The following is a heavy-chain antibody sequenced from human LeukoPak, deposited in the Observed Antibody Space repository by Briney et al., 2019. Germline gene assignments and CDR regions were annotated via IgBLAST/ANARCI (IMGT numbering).Heavy chain of an antibody. CDR1: GGSFSGYY. D-gene: IGHD5-12*01. CDR2: INHSGST. CDR3: ARVAGGEYSGYAGVEYFDY. Sequence: SETLSLTCAVYGGSFSGYYWSWIRQPPGKGLEWIGEINHSGSTYYNPSLKSRVTISVDRSKNQFSLKLSSVTAADTAVYYCARVAGGEYSGYAGVEYFDYWGQGTLVTVSS. J-gene: IGHJ4*02. V-gene: IGHV4-34*01.